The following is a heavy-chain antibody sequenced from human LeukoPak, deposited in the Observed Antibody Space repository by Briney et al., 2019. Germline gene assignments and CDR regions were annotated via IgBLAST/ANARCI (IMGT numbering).Heavy chain of an antibody. CDR1: GFSFTTYW. V-gene: IGHV3-7*02. CDR2: ISPDGSGE. CDR3: SGRDSSRNPWAY. D-gene: IGHD2-2*01. J-gene: IGHJ4*02. Sequence: GGSLRLSCAASGFSFTTYWMNWVRQGPGGRLEWVANISPDGSGEYYRDSVRGRFSVSRDNAKESLYLQMNNVRADDSGIYYCSGRDSSRNPWAYWGQGTQVSVS.